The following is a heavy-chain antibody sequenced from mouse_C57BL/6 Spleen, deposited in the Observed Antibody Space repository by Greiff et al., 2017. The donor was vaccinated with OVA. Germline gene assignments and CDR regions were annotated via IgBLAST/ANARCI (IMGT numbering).Heavy chain of an antibody. D-gene: IGHD1-1*01. CDR3: AKGITTVPYAMDY. V-gene: IGHV2-5*01. CDR1: GFSLTSYG. J-gene: IGHJ4*01. Sequence: VQLVESGPGLVQPSQSLSITCTVSGFSLTSYGVHWVRQSPGKGLEWLGVIWRGGSTDYNAAFMSRLSITKDNSKSQVFFKMNSLQADDTAIYYCAKGITTVPYAMDYWGQGTSVTVSS. CDR2: IWRGGST.